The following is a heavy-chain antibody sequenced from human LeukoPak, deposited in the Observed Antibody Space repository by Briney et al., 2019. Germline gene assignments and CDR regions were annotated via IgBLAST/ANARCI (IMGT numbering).Heavy chain of an antibody. CDR1: GFTVSSDY. J-gene: IGHJ4*02. D-gene: IGHD2-15*01. CDR2: INAGGST. Sequence: GGSLRLSCAASGFTVSSDYMSWVRQAPGKGLEWVSVINAGGSTYYADSVKGRFTISRDISKNTLFLQMNSLRAEDTAVYFCARDRNIPWWFSWGQGTLVTVSS. V-gene: IGHV3-66*01. CDR3: ARDRNIPWWFS.